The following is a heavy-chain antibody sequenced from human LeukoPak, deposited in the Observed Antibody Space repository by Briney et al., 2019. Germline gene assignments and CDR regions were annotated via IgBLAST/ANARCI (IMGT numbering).Heavy chain of an antibody. CDR2: INHSGNT. CDR3: ARGPGYCSSTSCSFDY. Sequence: SETLSLTCAVYGGSFSGYYWSWIRQPPGKGLEWIGEINHSGNTNYNPSLKSRVTISVDTSKNQFSLQLSSVTAADTAVYYCARGPGYCSSTSCSFDYWGQGTLVTVSS. V-gene: IGHV4-34*01. J-gene: IGHJ4*02. D-gene: IGHD2-2*01. CDR1: GGSFSGYY.